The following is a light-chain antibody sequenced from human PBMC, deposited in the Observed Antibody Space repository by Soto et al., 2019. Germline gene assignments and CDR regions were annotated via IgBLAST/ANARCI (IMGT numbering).Light chain of an antibody. CDR1: SSNIGINY. V-gene: IGLV1-51*01. Sequence: QSALTQPPSVSAAPGQKVSISCSGSSSNIGINYVSWYQHLPGTAPKLLIYDNNQRPSAIPDRFSGSKSGTSATLGITGLQTGDEADYFCGTWDSSLSAGVFGGGTKLTVL. CDR2: DNN. CDR3: GTWDSSLSAGV. J-gene: IGLJ2*01.